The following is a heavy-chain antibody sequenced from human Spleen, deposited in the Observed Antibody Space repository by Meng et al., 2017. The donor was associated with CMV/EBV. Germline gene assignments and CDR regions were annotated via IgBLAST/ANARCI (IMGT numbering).Heavy chain of an antibody. CDR3: ARDAAGTARHYYYYYGMDV. J-gene: IGHJ6*02. CDR2: ISYDGSNK. D-gene: IGHD6-13*01. CDR1: GFSVMTNY. Sequence: GESLKISCTASGFSVMTNYMTWVRQAPGEGLEWVAVISYDGSNKYYADSVKGRFTISRDNSKNTLYLQMNSLRAEDTAVYYCARDAAGTARHYYYYYGMDVWGQGTTVTVSS. V-gene: IGHV3-30-3*01.